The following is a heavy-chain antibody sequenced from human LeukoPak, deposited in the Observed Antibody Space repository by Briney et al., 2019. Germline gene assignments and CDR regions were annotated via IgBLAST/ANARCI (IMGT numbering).Heavy chain of an antibody. CDR3: ARPKTLGGYNYEFEF. CDR1: GYSFRNYW. Sequence: GESLKISCKGSGYSFRNYWIGWVRLMPGKGREWIGIVYPATSDTTYSPSFQGQVTISADKSSSTAYLQWSSLKASDTAIYYCARPKTLGGYNYEFEFWGQGTLVTVSS. V-gene: IGHV5-51*01. J-gene: IGHJ4*02. CDR2: VYPATSDT. D-gene: IGHD5-18*01.